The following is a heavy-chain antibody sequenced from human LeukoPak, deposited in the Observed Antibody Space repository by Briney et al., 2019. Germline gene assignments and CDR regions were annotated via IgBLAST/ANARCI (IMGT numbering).Heavy chain of an antibody. CDR3: ARDSRLFT. CDR1: GFTFSSYA. CDR2: ISYDGSNK. J-gene: IGHJ5*02. V-gene: IGHV3-30*04. D-gene: IGHD3-22*01. Sequence: GRSLRLSCAASGFTFSSYAMHWVRQAPGKGLEWVAVISYDGSNKYYADSVKGRFTISRDNSKNTLYLQMNSLRAEDTAVYYCARDSRLFTWGQGTLVTVSS.